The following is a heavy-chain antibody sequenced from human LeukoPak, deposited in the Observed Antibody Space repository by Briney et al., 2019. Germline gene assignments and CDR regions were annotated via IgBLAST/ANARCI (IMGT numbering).Heavy chain of an antibody. V-gene: IGHV3-15*01. J-gene: IGHJ4*02. CDR2: IKSKTDGGTT. D-gene: IGHD6-13*01. CDR3: TTESSSSWYGFDY. Sequence: GSLRLSCAASGFTFSNAWMSWVRQAPGKGLEWVGRIKSKTDGGTTDYAAPVKGRFTISRDDSKNTLYLQMNSLKTEDTAVYYCTTESSSSWYGFDYWGQGTLVTVSS. CDR1: GFTFSNAW.